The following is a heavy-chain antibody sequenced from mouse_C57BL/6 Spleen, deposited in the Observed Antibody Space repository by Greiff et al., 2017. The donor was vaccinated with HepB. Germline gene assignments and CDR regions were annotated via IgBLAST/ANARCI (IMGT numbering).Heavy chain of an antibody. CDR3: TRLGGNYFYWYFDV. Sequence: QVHVKQSGAELVRPGASVTLSCKASGYTFTDYEMHWVKQTPVHGLEWIGAIDPETGGTAYNQKFKGKAILTADKSSSTAYMELRSLTSEDSAVYYCTRLGGNYFYWYFDVWGTGTTVTVSS. V-gene: IGHV1-15*01. D-gene: IGHD2-1*01. CDR2: IDPETGGT. J-gene: IGHJ1*03. CDR1: GYTFTDYE.